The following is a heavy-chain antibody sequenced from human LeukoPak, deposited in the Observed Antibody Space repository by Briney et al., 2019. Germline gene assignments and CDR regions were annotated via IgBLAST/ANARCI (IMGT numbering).Heavy chain of an antibody. D-gene: IGHD6-25*01. J-gene: IGHJ3*02. V-gene: IGHV1-8*01. CDR3: ARGISMWSAAAFDI. CDR2: MNPNSGNT. Sequence: GASGKVSCKASGYTFTSYDINWVRQATGQGLEWMGWMNPNSGNTGYAQKFQGRVTMTRNTSISTAYMELSSLRSEDTAVYYCARGISMWSAAAFDIWGQGTMVTVSS. CDR1: GYTFTSYD.